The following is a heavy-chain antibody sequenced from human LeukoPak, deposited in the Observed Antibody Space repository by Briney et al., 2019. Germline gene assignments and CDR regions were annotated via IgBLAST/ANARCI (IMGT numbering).Heavy chain of an antibody. CDR2: ISGLSSHI. D-gene: IGHD3-16*01. CDR3: GRAFPPLRTSSAGDL. Sequence: KPGGSLRLSCAASGFTFSTYTMNWVRQAPGKGLEWVSSISGLSSHIYYRDSVKGRFSISRDNAKNSLYLQMNSLGAEDTAVYYCGRAFPPLRTSSAGDLWGQGTLVTVSS. V-gene: IGHV3-21*01. CDR1: GFTFSTYT. J-gene: IGHJ4*02.